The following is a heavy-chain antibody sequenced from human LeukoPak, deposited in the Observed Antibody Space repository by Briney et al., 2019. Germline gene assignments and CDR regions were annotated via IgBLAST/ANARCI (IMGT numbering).Heavy chain of an antibody. J-gene: IGHJ4*02. CDR2: IGAYNGNT. V-gene: IGHV1-18*01. D-gene: IGHD5-18*01. CDR3: ARDRNPTAIVVSSLVY. CDR1: GYTFTIYG. Sequence: GASVTLSFTSSGYTFTIYGISWVRQAPAQGLEWMGWIGAYNGNTNYAQKLQGRVTMTTDTSTSTAYMELRSLRSDDTAVYYCARDRNPTAIVVSSLVYWGEGTLVTVSS.